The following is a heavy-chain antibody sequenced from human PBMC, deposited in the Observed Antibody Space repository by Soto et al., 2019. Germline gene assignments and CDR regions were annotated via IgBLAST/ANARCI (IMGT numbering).Heavy chain of an antibody. J-gene: IGHJ6*02. CDR3: ARDQVVVAATSYYYYGMDV. Sequence: SETLSLTGTVSGGSISSYYWSWIRQPPGKGLEWIGYIYYSGSTNYNPSLKSRVTISVDTSKNQFSLKLSSVTAADTAVYYCARDQVVVAATSYYYYGMDVWGQGTTVTVS. CDR2: IYYSGST. V-gene: IGHV4-59*01. D-gene: IGHD2-15*01. CDR1: GGSISSYY.